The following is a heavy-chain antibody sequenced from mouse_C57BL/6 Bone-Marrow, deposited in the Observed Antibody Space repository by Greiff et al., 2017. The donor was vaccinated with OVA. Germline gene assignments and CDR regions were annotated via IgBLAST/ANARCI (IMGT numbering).Heavy chain of an antibody. CDR2: IYPRSGNT. Sequence: QVQLQQSGAELARPGASVKLSCKASGYTFTSYGISWVKQRTGQGLEWIGEIYPRSGNTYYNEKFKGKATLTADKSSSTAYMELRSLTSEDSAVYCCARRDYGSSYDMYYFDYWGQGTTLTVSS. CDR3: ARRDYGSSYDMYYFDY. D-gene: IGHD1-1*01. V-gene: IGHV1-81*01. J-gene: IGHJ2*01. CDR1: GYTFTSYG.